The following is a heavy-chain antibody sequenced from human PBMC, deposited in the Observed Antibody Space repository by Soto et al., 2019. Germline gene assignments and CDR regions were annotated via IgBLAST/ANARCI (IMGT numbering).Heavy chain of an antibody. V-gene: IGHV1-2*04. Sequence: ASVKVSCKASGYSFTDYHIHWVREAPGQGLEWLGRINPKSGGTSTAQKFQGWVTMTTDTSISTASMGLTRLTSDDTAIYYCARGDSTDCSNGVCSFFYNHDMDVWGQGTTVTVSS. CDR3: ARGDSTDCSNGVCSFFYNHDMDV. CDR2: INPKSGGT. CDR1: GYSFTDYH. J-gene: IGHJ6*02. D-gene: IGHD2-8*01.